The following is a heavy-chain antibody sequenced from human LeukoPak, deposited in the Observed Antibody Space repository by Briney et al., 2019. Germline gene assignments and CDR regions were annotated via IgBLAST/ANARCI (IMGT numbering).Heavy chain of an antibody. CDR2: ISSNGGST. CDR1: GFTFSSYA. Sequence: PGGSLRLSCAASGFTFSSYAMHRVRQAPGKGLEYVSAISSNGGSTYYANSVKGRFTISRDNSKNTLYLQMGSLRAEDMAVYYCASSRGSRGIRYFDPFQHWGQGTLVTVSS. J-gene: IGHJ1*01. V-gene: IGHV3-64*01. CDR3: ASSRGSRGIRYFDPFQH. D-gene: IGHD3-9*01.